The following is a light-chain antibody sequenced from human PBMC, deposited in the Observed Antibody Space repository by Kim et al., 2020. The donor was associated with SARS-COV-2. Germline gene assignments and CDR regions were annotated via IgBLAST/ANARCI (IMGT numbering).Light chain of an antibody. CDR3: QQYGSSPLT. V-gene: IGKV3-20*01. Sequence: SQGERATFSCRASQSVSSSYLAWYQQKPGQAPRLLIYGASSRATGIPDRFSGSGSGTDFTLTISRLEPEDFAVYYCQQYGSSPLTFGGGTKVDIK. J-gene: IGKJ4*01. CDR1: QSVSSSY. CDR2: GAS.